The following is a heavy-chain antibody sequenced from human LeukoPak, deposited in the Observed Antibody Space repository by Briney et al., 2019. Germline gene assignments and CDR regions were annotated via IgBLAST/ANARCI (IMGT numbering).Heavy chain of an antibody. CDR3: ARDRGEGIVGTLDY. J-gene: IGHJ4*02. CDR1: GDSISNHY. CDR2: IFYSGNT. D-gene: IGHD1-26*01. Sequence: SETLSLTCTVSGDSISNHYWSWIRQPPGKGLVWIGYIFYSGNTHYNPSLKNRVTMSVDTSKNQFSLRLSSVTPADTAVYYCARDRGEGIVGTLDYWGQGTLVTVSS. V-gene: IGHV4-59*11.